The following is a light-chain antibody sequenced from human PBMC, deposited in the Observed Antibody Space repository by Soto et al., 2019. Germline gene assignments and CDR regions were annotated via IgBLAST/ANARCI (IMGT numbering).Light chain of an antibody. J-gene: IGKJ1*01. CDR1: QSVSSY. CDR3: QQRSNWPRT. CDR2: AAS. Sequence: EIVWTQSPATLSVSPGERATLSWKASQSVSSYLAWYKQKPGQAPRLLSYAASNRATGIPARFSGSGSGTDFTLTISSLQPEDFAVYYCQQRSNWPRTFGQGTKVDIK. V-gene: IGKV3-11*01.